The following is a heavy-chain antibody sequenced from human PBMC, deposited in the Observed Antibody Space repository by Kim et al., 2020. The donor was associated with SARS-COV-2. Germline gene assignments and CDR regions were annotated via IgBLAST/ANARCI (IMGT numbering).Heavy chain of an antibody. V-gene: IGHV3-7*01. CDR2: IKQDGSEK. Sequence: GGSLRLSCAASGFTFSSYWMSWVRQAPGKGLEWVANIKQDGSEKYYVDSVKGRFTISRDNAKNSLYLQMNSLRAEDTAVYYCARDGGWYEYNWFDPWGQGTLVTVSS. CDR1: GFTFSSYW. CDR3: ARDGGWYEYNWFDP. D-gene: IGHD6-19*01. J-gene: IGHJ5*02.